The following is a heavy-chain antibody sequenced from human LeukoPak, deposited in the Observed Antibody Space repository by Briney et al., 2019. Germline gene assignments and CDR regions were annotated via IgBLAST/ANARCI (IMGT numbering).Heavy chain of an antibody. V-gene: IGHV4-4*02. D-gene: IGHD5-24*01. CDR2: IYHSGST. J-gene: IGHJ3*02. CDR3: ARVVEMATSEPDAFDI. Sequence: PSETLSLTCAVSGGSISSSNWWSWVRQPPGKGLEWIGEIYHSGSTNYNPSLKSRVTISVDKSKNQFSLKLSSVTAADTAVYYCARVVEMATSEPDAFDIWGQGTMVTVSS. CDR1: GGSISSSNW.